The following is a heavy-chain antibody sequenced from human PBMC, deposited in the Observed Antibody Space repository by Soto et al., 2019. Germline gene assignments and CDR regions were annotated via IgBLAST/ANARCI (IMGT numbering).Heavy chain of an antibody. CDR1: GFTFSSYG. D-gene: IGHD3-22*01. V-gene: IGHV3-33*01. J-gene: IGHJ4*02. Sequence: PGGSLRLSCAASGFTFSSYGMHWVRQAPGKGLEWVAVIWYDGGNKYYADSVKDRFTISRDNSKNTLYLQMNSLRAEDTAVYYCATPFSGYSYWGQGTLVTVSS. CDR2: IWYDGGNK. CDR3: ATPFSGYSY.